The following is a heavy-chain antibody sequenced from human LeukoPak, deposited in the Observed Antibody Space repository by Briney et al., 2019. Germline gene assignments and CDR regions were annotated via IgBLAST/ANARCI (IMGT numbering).Heavy chain of an antibody. CDR3: ARRVDSSGYYYAYFDY. CDR2: TNPSDSDV. CDR1: GYRFTSNW. D-gene: IGHD3-22*01. Sequence: GESLRISCKGSGYRFTSNWISWVRQMPGKGLEWMGRTNPSDSDVNYSPSFQGHVTISSDKSTNTAYLQWSSLKASDTAMYYCARRVDSSGYYYAYFDYWGQGTLVTVSS. J-gene: IGHJ4*02. V-gene: IGHV5-10-1*01.